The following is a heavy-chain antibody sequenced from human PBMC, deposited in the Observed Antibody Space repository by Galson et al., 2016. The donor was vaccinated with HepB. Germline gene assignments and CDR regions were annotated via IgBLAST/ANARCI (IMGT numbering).Heavy chain of an antibody. D-gene: IGHD6-13*01. CDR2: IKSKSAGGTI. V-gene: IGHV3-15*07. CDR3: ITSGGTSGGSTWPPY. Sequence: SLRLSCAASSSIFSNAWMNWVRQAPGKGLEWVGRIKSKSAGGTIDYAAPVTGRFTISRNDSQNKLFLQMNSLQTEDTAVYYCITSGGTSGGSTWPPYWGHGTLVTVSS. J-gene: IGHJ4*01. CDR1: SSIFSNAW.